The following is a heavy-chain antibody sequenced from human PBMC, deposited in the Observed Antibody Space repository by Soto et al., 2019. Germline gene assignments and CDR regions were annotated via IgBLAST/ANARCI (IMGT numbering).Heavy chain of an antibody. CDR1: GFSFSTYG. Sequence: EMQLLESGGGLVQPGGSLRLPCVVSGFSFSTYGVTWVRQAPGKGLEWVCGVSGGSGVTHYTDSVKGRFTISGDDSKNTVYLQMHSLRGEDTAVYYCTRWNGYGDLWGQGTLVTVSS. V-gene: IGHV3-23*01. D-gene: IGHD1-1*01. CDR3: TRWNGYGDL. J-gene: IGHJ5*02. CDR2: VSGGSGVT.